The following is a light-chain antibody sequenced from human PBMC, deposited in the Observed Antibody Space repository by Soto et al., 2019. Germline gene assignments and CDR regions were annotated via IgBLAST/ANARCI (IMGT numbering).Light chain of an antibody. V-gene: IGKV3-15*01. Sequence: EIAMTQSPATLSVSPGERATLSCRASQSVSNNLAWYQQKPGQAPRLLIYGASTRATGIPARFSGSGSGTEFTLTISSLQSEDSAVYFCQQYKNWPPITFGQGTRLEIK. CDR1: QSVSNN. CDR2: GAS. J-gene: IGKJ5*01. CDR3: QQYKNWPPIT.